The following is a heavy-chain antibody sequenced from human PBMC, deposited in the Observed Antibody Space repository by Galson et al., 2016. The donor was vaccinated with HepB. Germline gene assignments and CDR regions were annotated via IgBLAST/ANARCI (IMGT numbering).Heavy chain of an antibody. Sequence: TLSLTCTVSGGSISTGGFYWSWIRQHPGKGLEWIGCIYYSGSTYYNPSLKSRVTISVDTSKNQFSLKLSSVTAADTAVYYCARAGGLLVDSWGQGTLVTFSA. CDR1: GGSISTGGFY. CDR3: ARAGGLLVDS. J-gene: IGHJ4*02. CDR2: IYYSGST. D-gene: IGHD5-18*01. V-gene: IGHV4-31*03.